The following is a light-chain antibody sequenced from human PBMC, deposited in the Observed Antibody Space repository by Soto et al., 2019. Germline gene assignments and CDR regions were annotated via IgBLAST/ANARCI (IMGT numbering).Light chain of an antibody. J-gene: IGLJ3*02. V-gene: IGLV2-14*01. CDR1: SSDVGGYNY. CDR2: DVS. Sequence: QSALTQPASGSGSPGQSITISCTGTSSDVGGYNYVSWYQQHPGKAPKLMIYDVSNRLSGVSNRFSGSKSGNTASLAISGLQAEDEADYYCSSYTSSSRVFGGGTKLTVL. CDR3: SSYTSSSRV.